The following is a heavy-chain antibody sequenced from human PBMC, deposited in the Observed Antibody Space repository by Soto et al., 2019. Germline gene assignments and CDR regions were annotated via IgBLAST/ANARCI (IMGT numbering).Heavy chain of an antibody. Sequence: PGGSLRLSCAASGFTFDDYAMHWVRQAPGKGLEWVSGISWNSGSIGYADSVKGRFTISRDNAKNSLYLQMNSLRAEDTALYYCAKDPSSSIAARYYFDYWGQGTLVTVSS. D-gene: IGHD6-6*01. CDR3: AKDPSSSIAARYYFDY. V-gene: IGHV3-9*01. CDR1: GFTFDDYA. J-gene: IGHJ4*02. CDR2: ISWNSGSI.